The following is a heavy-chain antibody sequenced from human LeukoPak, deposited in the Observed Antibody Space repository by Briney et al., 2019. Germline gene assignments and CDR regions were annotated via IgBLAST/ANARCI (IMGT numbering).Heavy chain of an antibody. CDR1: DYTFINYG. D-gene: IGHD1-1*01. V-gene: IGHV1-18*01. CDR3: AGDKTGTTAFDI. CDR2: ISAYNGNT. Sequence: VSVKVSCKASDYTFINYGISWVRRAPGQGLEWMGWISAYNGNTNYAQKFQGRVTMTTDTSTSTAYMELRSLRSEDTAVYFCAGDKTGTTAFDIWGQGTMVTVSS. J-gene: IGHJ3*02.